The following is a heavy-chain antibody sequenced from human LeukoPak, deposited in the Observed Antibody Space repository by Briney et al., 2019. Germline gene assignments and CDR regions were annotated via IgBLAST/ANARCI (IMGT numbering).Heavy chain of an antibody. V-gene: IGHV3-23*01. J-gene: IGHJ4*02. CDR1: GFTFSNYG. D-gene: IGHD7-27*01. CDR3: VKGRLTGDD. CDR2: MSGSSGST. Sequence: GGSLRLSCAASGFTFSNYGMTWVRQAPGKGLEWVSAMSGSSGSTYYADSVKGRFTIPRDNSRNTLYLHMNSLRADDTAVYYCVKGRLTGDDWGQGSLVTVSS.